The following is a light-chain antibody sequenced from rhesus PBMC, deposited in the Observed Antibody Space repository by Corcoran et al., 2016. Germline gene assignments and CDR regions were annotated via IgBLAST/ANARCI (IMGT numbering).Light chain of an antibody. CDR2: YAS. V-gene: IGKV1-19*01. CDR3: QQYDDLPYS. J-gene: IGKJ2*01. CDR1: QGISSW. Sequence: DIQMTQSPSSLSASVGDKVTITCHASQGISSWLAGYQQQPGKAPKPLIDYASSLQSGVPSRFSGRGSGTDYTPTISGLQPEDFATYYGQQYDDLPYSFGQGTKVEIK.